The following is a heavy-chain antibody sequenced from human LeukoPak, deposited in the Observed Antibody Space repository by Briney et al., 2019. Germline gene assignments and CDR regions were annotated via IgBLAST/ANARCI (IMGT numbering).Heavy chain of an antibody. V-gene: IGHV1-24*01. D-gene: IGHD5-12*01. CDR2: FDPEDGET. CDR1: GYTLTELS. Sequence: ASVKVSCKVSGYTLTELSMHWVRQAPGKGREWMGGFDPEDGETIYAQKFQGRVTMTEDTSTDTAYMELSSLRSEDTAVYYCAAGNSGYDLRGSYYYYYMDVWGKGTTVTVSS. CDR3: AAGNSGYDLRGSYYYYYMDV. J-gene: IGHJ6*03.